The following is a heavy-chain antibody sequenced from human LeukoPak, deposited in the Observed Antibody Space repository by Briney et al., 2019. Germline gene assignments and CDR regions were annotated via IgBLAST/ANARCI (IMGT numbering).Heavy chain of an antibody. CDR1: GGSISRGDYY. J-gene: IGHJ4*02. D-gene: IGHD4-17*01. Sequence: SETLSLTCTVSGGSISRGDYYWSWIRQPPGKGLEWIGYIYYTGSTYYNPSLKSRVTISVDTSKDQFSLKLSSVTAADTAVYYCARVRYGVLWGQGTLVTVSS. CDR2: IYYTGST. CDR3: ARVRYGVL. V-gene: IGHV4-30-4*01.